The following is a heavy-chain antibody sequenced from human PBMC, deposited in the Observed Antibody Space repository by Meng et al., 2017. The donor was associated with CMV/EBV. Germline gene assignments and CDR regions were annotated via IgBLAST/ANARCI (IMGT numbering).Heavy chain of an antibody. V-gene: IGHV4-59*01. CDR3: ATIVGAEYYFDY. CDR2: IYYSGST. CDR1: GGSISSYY. D-gene: IGHD1-26*01. Sequence: GSLRLSCTVSGGSISSYYWSWIRQPPGKGLEWIGYIYYSGSTNYNPSLKSRVTISVDTSKNQFSPKLSSVTAADTAVYYCATIVGAEYYFDYWGQGTLVTVSS. J-gene: IGHJ4*02.